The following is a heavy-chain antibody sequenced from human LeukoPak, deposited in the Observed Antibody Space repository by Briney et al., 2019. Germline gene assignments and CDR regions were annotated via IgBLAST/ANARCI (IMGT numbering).Heavy chain of an antibody. Sequence: SQTLSLTCTVSGGSISSGGYHWSWIRQHPGKGLEWIGYIYYSGSTYYHPSLKRRATISVDTSKNQFSLKLSSVTAADTAVYYCASGSPGTNVDYWGQGTLVTVPS. CDR3: ASGSPGTNVDY. V-gene: IGHV4-31*03. CDR2: IYYSGST. J-gene: IGHJ4*02. CDR1: GGSISSGGYH. D-gene: IGHD2-8*01.